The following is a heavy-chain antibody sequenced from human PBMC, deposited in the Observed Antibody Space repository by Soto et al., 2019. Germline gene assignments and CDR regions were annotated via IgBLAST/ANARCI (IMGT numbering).Heavy chain of an antibody. Sequence: LRLSCAASGFTFSSYSMNWVRQAPGKGLEWVSSISSSSSYIYYADSVKGRFTISRDNAKNSLYLQMNSLRAEDTAVYYCARAGRSSLDAEYFQHWGQGTLVTVS. J-gene: IGHJ1*01. D-gene: IGHD6-13*01. V-gene: IGHV3-21*01. CDR2: ISSSSSYI. CDR1: GFTFSSYS. CDR3: ARAGRSSLDAEYFQH.